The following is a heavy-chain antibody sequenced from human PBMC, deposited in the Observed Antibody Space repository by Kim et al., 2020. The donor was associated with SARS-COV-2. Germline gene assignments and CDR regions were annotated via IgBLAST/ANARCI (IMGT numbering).Heavy chain of an antibody. Sequence: YSPSFQGQVTISADKSISTAYLQWSSLKASDTAMYYCARLVAHGDYGIDYWGQGTLVTVSS. J-gene: IGHJ4*02. D-gene: IGHD4-17*01. V-gene: IGHV5-51*01. CDR3: ARLVAHGDYGIDY.